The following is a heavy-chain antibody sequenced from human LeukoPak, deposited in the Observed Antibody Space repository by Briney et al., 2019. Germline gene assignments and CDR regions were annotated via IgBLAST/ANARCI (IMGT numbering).Heavy chain of an antibody. CDR3: ARILRGVIVTSFDY. J-gene: IGHJ4*02. Sequence: SETLSLTCTVSGYSISSGYYWGWVRQPPGKGLAWIGSISHAGSTDYSPSLKSRVTISLDTSKNQFSLKLRPVTAADTAVYYCARILRGVIVTSFDYWGQGILVTASS. CDR1: GYSISSGYY. CDR2: ISHAGST. V-gene: IGHV4-38-2*02. D-gene: IGHD3-10*01.